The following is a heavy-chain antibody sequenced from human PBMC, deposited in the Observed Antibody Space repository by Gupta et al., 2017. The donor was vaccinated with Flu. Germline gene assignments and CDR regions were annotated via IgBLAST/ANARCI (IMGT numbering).Heavy chain of an antibody. CDR1: GFTFSNAW. D-gene: IGHD2-8*01. J-gene: IGHJ5*02. CDR2: IKSKTDGGTT. V-gene: IGHV3-15*01. Sequence: EVQLVESGGGLVKPGGSLRLSCAASGFTFSNAWMSWVRQAPGKGLEWVGRIKSKTDGGTTDYAAPVKGRFTISRDDSKNTLYLQMNSLKTEDTAVYYCTTDTPHLSGVDWFDPWGQGTLVTVSS. CDR3: TTDTPHLSGVDWFDP.